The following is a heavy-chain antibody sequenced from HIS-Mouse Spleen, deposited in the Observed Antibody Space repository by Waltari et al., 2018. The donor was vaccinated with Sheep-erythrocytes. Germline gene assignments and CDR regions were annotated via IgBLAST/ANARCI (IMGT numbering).Heavy chain of an antibody. CDR2: ISSSSSYI. J-gene: IGHJ4*02. CDR3: ARVASGATFDY. D-gene: IGHD1-26*01. CDR1: GFPFRSYR. Sequence: EVQLVASGGGLVKPGGSLILSCAASGFPFRSYRLNWVRQAPGKGLEWVSSISSSSSYIYYADSVKGRFTISRDNAKNSLYLQMNSLRAEDTAVYYCARVASGATFDYWGQGTLVTVSS. V-gene: IGHV3-21*01.